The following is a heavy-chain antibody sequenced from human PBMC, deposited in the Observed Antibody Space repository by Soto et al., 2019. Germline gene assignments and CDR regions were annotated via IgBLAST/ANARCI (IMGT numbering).Heavy chain of an antibody. Sequence: PSGTLSLTCTVSGGSVSSYYWSWILQSPGKGLEWIGYVYYSGSTKYRPSLKSRVTISVDTSKNQFSLKVSSATAADTAVYYCARHSNRNYGLYYFDYWGLGALVTVSS. CDR2: VYYSGST. CDR3: ARHSNRNYGLYYFDY. CDR1: GGSVSSYY. J-gene: IGHJ4*02. D-gene: IGHD4-4*01. V-gene: IGHV4-59*08.